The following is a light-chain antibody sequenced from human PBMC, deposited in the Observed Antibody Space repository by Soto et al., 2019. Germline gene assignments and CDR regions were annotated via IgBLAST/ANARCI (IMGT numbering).Light chain of an antibody. CDR1: QNIYTW. CDR2: KAS. V-gene: IGKV1-5*03. Sequence: DYQVTQSPSTLSASVGDRVTITCRASQNIYTWLAWYQQKPGIAPKLLIHKASTLESGVPSRFSGSGYGTEFTLTISGLQPEDVATYYCQKYNSAPWTFGQGTKVDIK. J-gene: IGKJ1*01. CDR3: QKYNSAPWT.